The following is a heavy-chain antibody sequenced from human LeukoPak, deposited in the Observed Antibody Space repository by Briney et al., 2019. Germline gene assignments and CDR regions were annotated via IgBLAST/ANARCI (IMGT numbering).Heavy chain of an antibody. CDR3: AKEMYGDYWYFDL. V-gene: IGHV3-23*01. D-gene: IGHD4-17*01. Sequence: GESLRLSCGASGLTVSSYGMSWVRQAPGKGLEWVSTIFGSGDNTYYADSVKGRFTISRDNSKNTLYLQMNSLRAEDTAVYYCAKEMYGDYWYFDLWGRGTLVTVSS. CDR1: GLTVSSYG. CDR2: IFGSGDNT. J-gene: IGHJ2*01.